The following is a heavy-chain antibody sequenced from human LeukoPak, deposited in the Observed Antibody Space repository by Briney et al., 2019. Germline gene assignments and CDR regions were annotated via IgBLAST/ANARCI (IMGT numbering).Heavy chain of an antibody. D-gene: IGHD3-3*01. CDR1: GGSVSRQH. V-gene: IGHV4-59*05. CDR3: ARRSPLDDAFDI. J-gene: IGHJ3*02. Sequence: PSKTLSLTCTVSGGSVSRQHWSWIRQPPGKGLEWVGSIYYSGSTYYNPSLKSRVTISVDTSENHFSLKLSSVTAADTAVYYCARRSPLDDAFDIWGQGTMVTVSS. CDR2: IYYSGST.